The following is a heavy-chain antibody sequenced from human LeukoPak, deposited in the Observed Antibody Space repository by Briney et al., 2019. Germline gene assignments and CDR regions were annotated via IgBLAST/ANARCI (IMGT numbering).Heavy chain of an antibody. CDR3: ARAASGSYFGGASDI. CDR1: GFTFSSYW. Sequence: GGSLRLSCAASGFTFSSYWMSWVRQAPGKGLEWVANIKQDGSEKYYVDSVKGRFTISRDNAKNSLYLQMNSLRAEDTAVYYCARAASGSYFGGASDIWGQGTMVTVSS. D-gene: IGHD1-26*01. CDR2: IKQDGSEK. V-gene: IGHV3-7*01. J-gene: IGHJ3*02.